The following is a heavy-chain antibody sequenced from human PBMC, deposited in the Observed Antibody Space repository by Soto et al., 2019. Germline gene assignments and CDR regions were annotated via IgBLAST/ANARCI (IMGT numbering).Heavy chain of an antibody. CDR3: ARGMTTVTTGYDLDY. D-gene: IGHD4-17*01. CDR1: GFTFSSYS. CDR2: ISYDGSNK. J-gene: IGHJ4*02. V-gene: IGHV3-30-3*01. Sequence: QVQLVESGGGVVQPGRSLRLSCAASGFTFSSYSMHWVRQAPGKGLEWVALISYDGSNKYYADSVKGRFTISRDKSKNMLSLQLNSLRAEDTAVYYCARGMTTVTTGYDLDYWGQGTLVTVSS.